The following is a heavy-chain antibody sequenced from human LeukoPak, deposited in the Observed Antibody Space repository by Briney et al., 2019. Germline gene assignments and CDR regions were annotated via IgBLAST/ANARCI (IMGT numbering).Heavy chain of an antibody. CDR3: ASLSFWSGYHDAFDI. D-gene: IGHD3-3*01. V-gene: IGHV4-34*01. CDR1: GGSFSGYY. Sequence: NPSETLSLTCAVYGGSFSGYYWSWIRQPPGKGLEWIGEINHSGSTNYNPSLKSRVTISVDTSKNQFSLKLSSVTAADTAVYYCASLSFWSGYHDAFDIWGQGTMATVSS. J-gene: IGHJ3*02. CDR2: INHSGST.